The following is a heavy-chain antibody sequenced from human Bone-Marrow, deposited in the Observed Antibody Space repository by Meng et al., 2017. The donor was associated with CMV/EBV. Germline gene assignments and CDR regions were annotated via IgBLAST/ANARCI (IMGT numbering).Heavy chain of an antibody. Sequence: SETLSLTCAVYGGSFSGYYWGWIRQPPGKGLEWIGSIYHSGSTYYNPSLKSRVTISVDTSKNQFSLKLSSVTAADTAVYYCAREGDEEYGDYPFPTNWGQGTLVTVSS. CDR3: AREGDEEYGDYPFPTN. CDR2: IYHSGST. J-gene: IGHJ4*02. D-gene: IGHD4-17*01. CDR1: GGSFSGYY. V-gene: IGHV4-34*01.